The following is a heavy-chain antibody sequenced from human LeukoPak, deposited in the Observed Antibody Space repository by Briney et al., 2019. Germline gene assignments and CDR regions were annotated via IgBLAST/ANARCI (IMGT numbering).Heavy chain of an antibody. J-gene: IGHJ3*02. D-gene: IGHD6-13*01. CDR1: GGSISSYY. Sequence: SETLSLTCTVSGGSISSYYWSWIRQPPGKGLEWIGYIYYSGSTNYNPSLKSRVTISVDTSKNQFSLKLSSVTAADTAVYYCAREGASIAAAGYDAFDIWGQGTMVTVSS. V-gene: IGHV4-59*12. CDR2: IYYSGST. CDR3: AREGASIAAAGYDAFDI.